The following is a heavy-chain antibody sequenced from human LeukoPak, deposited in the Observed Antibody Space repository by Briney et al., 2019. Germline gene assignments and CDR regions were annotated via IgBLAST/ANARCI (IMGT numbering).Heavy chain of an antibody. D-gene: IGHD6-13*01. CDR1: GYTFTGYY. Sequence: ASVKVSCKASGYTFTGYYMHWVRQAPEQGLEWMGWINPNSGGTNYAQKFQGRVTMTRDTSISTAYMELSRLRSDDTAVYYCARSRGLTAAAVRAVFDYWGQGTLVTVSS. J-gene: IGHJ4*02. CDR3: ARSRGLTAAAVRAVFDY. V-gene: IGHV1-2*02. CDR2: INPNSGGT.